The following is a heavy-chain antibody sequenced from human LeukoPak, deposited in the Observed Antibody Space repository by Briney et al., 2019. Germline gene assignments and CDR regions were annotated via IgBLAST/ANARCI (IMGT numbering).Heavy chain of an antibody. D-gene: IGHD3-9*01. CDR3: ARGYYDILTGYYTYYFDY. CDR2: ISSSRSYI. J-gene: IGHJ4*02. V-gene: IGHV3-21*01. CDR1: GFTFNTYS. Sequence: GGSLRLSCAASGFTFNTYSMNWVRQAPGKGLEGVSSISSSRSYIYYADSAKGGFTISRDNAKNSLYLQMNSLRAEDTAVYYCARGYYDILTGYYTYYFDYWGQGTLVTVSS.